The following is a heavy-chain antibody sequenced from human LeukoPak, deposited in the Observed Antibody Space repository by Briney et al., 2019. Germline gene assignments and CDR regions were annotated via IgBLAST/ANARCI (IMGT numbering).Heavy chain of an antibody. V-gene: IGHV3-48*03. CDR2: ISNSGNTK. CDR1: GFTFSNYE. Sequence: GGSLRLSCAASGFTFSNYEMNWIRQAPGKGLEWISYISNSGNTKYYADSVKGRFSISRDNANNSVYLQMNNLRAEDTAVYYCAAVIDYWGQGTLVAVSS. CDR3: AAVIDY. J-gene: IGHJ4*02.